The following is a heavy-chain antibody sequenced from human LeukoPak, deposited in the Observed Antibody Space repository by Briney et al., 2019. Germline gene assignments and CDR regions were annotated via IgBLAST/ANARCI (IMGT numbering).Heavy chain of an antibody. V-gene: IGHV3-23*01. CDR3: AKDYGDYGRLDY. Sequence: PGGSLRLSCAASGFTFSSDAMSWVRQAPGKGLEWVSAISGSGGSTYYADSVKGRFTISRDNSMNTLYLQMNSLRAEDTAVYYCAKDYGDYGRLDYWGQGTLVIVSS. J-gene: IGHJ4*02. CDR1: GFTFSSDA. D-gene: IGHD4-17*01. CDR2: ISGSGGST.